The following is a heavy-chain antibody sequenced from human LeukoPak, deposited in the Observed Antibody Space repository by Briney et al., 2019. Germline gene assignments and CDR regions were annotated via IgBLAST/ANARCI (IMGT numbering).Heavy chain of an antibody. V-gene: IGHV3-30*18. J-gene: IGHJ6*02. CDR1: GFTFSSYG. CDR2: ISYDGSNK. CDR3: AKDSLYYYYGMDV. Sequence: PGGPLRLSCAASGFTFSSYGMHWVRQAPGKGLEWVAVISYDGSNKYYADSVKGRFTISRDNSKNTLYLQMNSLRAEDTAVYYCAKDSLYYYYGMDVWGQGTTVTVSS.